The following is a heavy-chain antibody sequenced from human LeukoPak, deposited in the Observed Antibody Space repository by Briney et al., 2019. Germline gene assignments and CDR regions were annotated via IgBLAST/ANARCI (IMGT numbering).Heavy chain of an antibody. Sequence: HPGGSLRLSCAASGFTFSSYAMSWVRQAPGKGLEWVSAISGSGGSIYYADSVKGRFTISRDNRENTLYLQMNSLRAEDTAIYYCAKSPYSANSRAMDVWGQGTTVTDSS. J-gene: IGHJ6*02. CDR1: GFTFSSYA. V-gene: IGHV3-23*01. CDR3: AKSPYSANSRAMDV. CDR2: ISGSGGSI. D-gene: IGHD4/OR15-4a*01.